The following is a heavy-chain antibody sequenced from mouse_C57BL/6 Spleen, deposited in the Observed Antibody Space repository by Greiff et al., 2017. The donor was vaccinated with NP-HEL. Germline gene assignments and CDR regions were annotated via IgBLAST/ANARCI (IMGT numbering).Heavy chain of an antibody. Sequence: EVQLQQSGPELVKPGASVKISCKASGYTFTDYYMNWVKQSHGKSLEWIGDINPNNGGTSYNQKFKGKATLTVDKSSSTAYMELRSLTSEDSAVYYCARPRGYARFAYWGQGTLVTVSA. V-gene: IGHV1-26*01. CDR1: GYTFTDYY. CDR3: ARPRGYARFAY. J-gene: IGHJ3*01. CDR2: INPNNGGT. D-gene: IGHD2-2*01.